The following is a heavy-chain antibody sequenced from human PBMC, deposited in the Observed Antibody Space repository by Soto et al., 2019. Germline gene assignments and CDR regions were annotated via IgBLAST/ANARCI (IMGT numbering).Heavy chain of an antibody. D-gene: IGHD2-21*01. CDR3: ANVIPLGY. V-gene: IGHV3-74*01. J-gene: IGHJ4*02. CDR2: INSAGSST. Sequence: EVQLVESGGGLVQPGGSLRLSCAASGFTFSSDWMHWVRQAPGKGLVWVSRINSAGSSTSYADSVKGRFTISRDNAKNTLSLQMNSLIAEDTAVYYCANVIPLGYWGQGTLVTVSS. CDR1: GFTFSSDW.